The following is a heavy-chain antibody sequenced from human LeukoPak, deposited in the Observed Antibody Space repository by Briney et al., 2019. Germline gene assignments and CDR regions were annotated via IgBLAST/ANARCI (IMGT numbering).Heavy chain of an antibody. V-gene: IGHV1-2*02. CDR2: INPNSGGT. CDR1: GYTFTGYY. Sequence: GASVKVSCKASGYTFTGYYMHWVRQAPGQGLEWMGWINPNSGGTNYAQEFQGRVTMTRDTSISTAYMELSRLRSDDTAVYYCARVRDITIFGVVHSRDYYYYYMDVWGKGTTVTVSS. J-gene: IGHJ6*03. CDR3: ARVRDITIFGVVHSRDYYYYYMDV. D-gene: IGHD3-3*01.